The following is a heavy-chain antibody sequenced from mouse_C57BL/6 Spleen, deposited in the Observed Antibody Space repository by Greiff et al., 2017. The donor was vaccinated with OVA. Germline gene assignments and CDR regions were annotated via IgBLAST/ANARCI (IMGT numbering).Heavy chain of an antibody. CDR3: ARAGGYYAMDY. CDR1: GFTFSSYT. Sequence: EVHLVESGGGLVKPGGSLKLSCAASGFTFSSYTMSWVRQTPEKRLEWVATISGGGGNTYYPDSVKGRFTISRDNAKNTLYLQMSSLRSEDTALYYCARAGGYYAMDYWGQGTSVTVSS. V-gene: IGHV5-9*01. CDR2: ISGGGGNT. J-gene: IGHJ4*01.